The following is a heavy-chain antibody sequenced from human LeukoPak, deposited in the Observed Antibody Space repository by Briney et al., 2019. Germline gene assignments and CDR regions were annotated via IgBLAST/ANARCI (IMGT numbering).Heavy chain of an antibody. Sequence: GGSLRLSCAASGFTFSSYGMHWVRQAPGKGLEWVAVISYDGSNKYYADSVKGRFTISRDNSKNTLYLQMNSLRDEDTAVYYCARCTTGRTFGSLREIKRSREIDYWGQGTLVTVSS. CDR1: GFTFSSYG. J-gene: IGHJ4*02. CDR3: ARCTTGRTFGSLREIKRSREIDY. D-gene: IGHD1-1*01. CDR2: ISYDGSNK. V-gene: IGHV3-30*03.